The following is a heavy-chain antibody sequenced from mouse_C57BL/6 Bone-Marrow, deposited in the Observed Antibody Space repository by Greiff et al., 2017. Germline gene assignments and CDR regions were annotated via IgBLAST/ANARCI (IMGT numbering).Heavy chain of an antibody. V-gene: IGHV1-20*01. CDR3: ARDPVVATFHYFDY. J-gene: IGHJ2*01. CDR1: GYSFTGYF. D-gene: IGHD1-1*01. CDR2: INPYNGDT. Sequence: VQLQQSGPELVKPGDSVKISCKASGYSFTGYFMNWVMQSHGKSLEWIGRINPYNGDTFYNQKFKGKATLTVDKASSTAHMELRSLTSEDAAVYYCARDPVVATFHYFDYWGQGTTLTVSS.